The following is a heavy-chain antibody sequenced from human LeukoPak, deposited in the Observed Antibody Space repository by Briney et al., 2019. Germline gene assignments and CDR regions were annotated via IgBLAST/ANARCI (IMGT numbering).Heavy chain of an antibody. V-gene: IGHV4-4*07. CDR1: GGSISSYY. J-gene: IGHJ4*02. CDR2: IYTSGST. D-gene: IGHD3-3*01. CDR3: ARGPNYDFWSGYYHRTTHFDY. Sequence: SETLSLTCTVSGGSISSYYWSWIRQPAGKGLEWIGRIYTSGSTNYNPSLKSRVTMSVDTSKNQFSLKLSSVTAADTAVYYCARGPNYDFWSGYYHRTTHFDYWGQGTLVTVSS.